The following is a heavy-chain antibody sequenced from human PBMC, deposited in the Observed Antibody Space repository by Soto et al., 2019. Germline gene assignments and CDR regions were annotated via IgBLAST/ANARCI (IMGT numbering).Heavy chain of an antibody. CDR3: PRDLSRIEMATGWYFDL. Sequence: EVQLVESGGGLVQPGGSLRLSCAASGFTFSSYEMNWVRQAPGKGLEWVSYISSSGSTIYYADSVKGRFTISRDNAKNSLYLQMNSLRAEDTAVYYCPRDLSRIEMATGWYFDLWGRGTLVTVSS. CDR1: GFTFSSYE. D-gene: IGHD5-12*01. CDR2: ISSSGSTI. V-gene: IGHV3-48*03. J-gene: IGHJ2*01.